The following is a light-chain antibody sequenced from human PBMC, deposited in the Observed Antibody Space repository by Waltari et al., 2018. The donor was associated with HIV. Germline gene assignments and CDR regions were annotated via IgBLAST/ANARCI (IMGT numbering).Light chain of an antibody. V-gene: IGLV2-23*02. CDR2: EVS. Sequence: QSALTQPASVSGSPGQSITISCTGTSSDVGGYNLVTWYQQHPGKPPKLMIYEVSKSPSGVANLFSGSNAGNTSSLTISGLQAEDEADYYCCAYAGITTYVIFGGGTKLTVL. J-gene: IGLJ2*01. CDR3: CAYAGITTYVI. CDR1: SSDVGGYNL.